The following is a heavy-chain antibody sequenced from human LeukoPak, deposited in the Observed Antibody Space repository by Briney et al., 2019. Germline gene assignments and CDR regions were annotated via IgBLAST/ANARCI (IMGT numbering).Heavy chain of an antibody. J-gene: IGHJ4*02. Sequence: SVKVSCKASGGTFSSYAISWVRQAPGQGLEWMGRIIPIFGIANYAQKFQRRVTITADKSTSTAYMELNSLRSEDTAVYYCARGVAARNGFDYWGQGTLVTVSS. CDR3: ARGVAARNGFDY. CDR1: GGTFSSYA. CDR2: IIPIFGIA. D-gene: IGHD6-6*01. V-gene: IGHV1-69*04.